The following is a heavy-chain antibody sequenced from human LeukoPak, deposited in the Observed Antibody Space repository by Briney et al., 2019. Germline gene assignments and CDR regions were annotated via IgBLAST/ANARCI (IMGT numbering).Heavy chain of an antibody. J-gene: IGHJ3*02. CDR2: ISAYNGNT. Sequence: ASVKVSCKASGYTFTSYGISWVRQAPGQGLEWMGWISAYNGNTNYAQKLQGRVIMTTDTSTSTAYMELRSLRSDDTAVYYCARVLEARGYYYDSSGSIPEAFDIWGQGTMVTVSS. V-gene: IGHV1-18*01. CDR1: GYTFTSYG. D-gene: IGHD3-22*01. CDR3: ARVLEARGYYYDSSGSIPEAFDI.